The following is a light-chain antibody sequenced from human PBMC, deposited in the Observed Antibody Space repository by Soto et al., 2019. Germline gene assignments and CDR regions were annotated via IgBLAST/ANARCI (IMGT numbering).Light chain of an antibody. CDR2: GAS. J-gene: IGKJ1*01. V-gene: IGKV3-15*01. CDR3: QQYNNWPRT. Sequence: EIVMTQSPATLSVSPGERATLSCRASQSINSNLAWYQQKPGQAPRLLIYGASTRATGIPARFCGSGSGTDFTLTISRRQSEDFAVYYCQQYNNWPRTFGQGTKVDIK. CDR1: QSINSN.